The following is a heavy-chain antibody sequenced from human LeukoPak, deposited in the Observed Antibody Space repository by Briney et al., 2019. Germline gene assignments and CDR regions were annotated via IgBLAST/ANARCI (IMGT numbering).Heavy chain of an antibody. V-gene: IGHV1-18*01. CDR3: ARDNYYDSSGPDDAFDI. Sequence: ASVKVSCKASGYTFTSYGISWVRQAPGQGLEWMGWISAYNGNTNCAQKLQGRVTMTTDTSTSTAYMELRSVRSDDTAVYYCARDNYYDSSGPDDAFDIWGQGTMVTVSS. J-gene: IGHJ3*02. D-gene: IGHD3-22*01. CDR1: GYTFTSYG. CDR2: ISAYNGNT.